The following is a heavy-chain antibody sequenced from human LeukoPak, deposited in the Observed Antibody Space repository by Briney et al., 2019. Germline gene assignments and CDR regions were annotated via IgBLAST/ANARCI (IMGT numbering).Heavy chain of an antibody. CDR3: AREGRALDY. Sequence: PGWSLRLSCAASGFTFSSYSMNWVRQAPGRGLEWVSYISSSSSTIYYADSVKGRFTISRDNAKHSLYLQMNSLRAEDTAVYYCAREGRALDYWGQGTLVTVSS. V-gene: IGHV3-48*01. CDR2: ISSSSSTI. CDR1: GFTFSSYS. J-gene: IGHJ4*02.